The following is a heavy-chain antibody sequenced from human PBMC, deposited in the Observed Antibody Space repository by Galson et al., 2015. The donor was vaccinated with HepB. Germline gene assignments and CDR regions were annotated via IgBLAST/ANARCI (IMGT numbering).Heavy chain of an antibody. CDR2: ISYDGSNK. V-gene: IGHV3-30*18. D-gene: IGHD4-17*01. Sequence: SLRLSCAASGFTFSSYGMHWVRQAPGKGLEWVAVISYDGSNKYYADSVKGRFTISRDNSKNTLYLQMNSLRAEDTAVYYCAKDGPDYELYYGMDVWGQGTTVTVSS. J-gene: IGHJ6*02. CDR3: AKDGPDYELYYGMDV. CDR1: GFTFSSYG.